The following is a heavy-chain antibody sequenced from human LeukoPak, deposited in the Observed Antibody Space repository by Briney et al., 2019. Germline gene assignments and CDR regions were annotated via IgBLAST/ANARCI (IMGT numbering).Heavy chain of an antibody. CDR3: ARGLNDAFDI. Sequence: SETLSLTCTVSGDSSSSGGYYWSWIRQYPGKGLEWIGYVYYSGSTYCNPTLKSRVTISVDTSKNQFSLKLSSVTAADTVVYYCARGLNDAFDIWGQGTMVTVSS. J-gene: IGHJ3*02. CDR2: VYYSGST. V-gene: IGHV4-31*03. CDR1: GDSSSSGGYY.